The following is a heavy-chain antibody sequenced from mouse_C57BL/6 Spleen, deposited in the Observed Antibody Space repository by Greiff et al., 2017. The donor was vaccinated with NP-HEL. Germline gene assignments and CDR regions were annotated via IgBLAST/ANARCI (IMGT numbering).Heavy chain of an antibody. Sequence: EVQRVESGGGLVKPGGSLKLSCAASGFTFSSYAMSWVRQTPEKRLEWVATISDGGSYTYYPDNVKGRFTISRDNAKNNLYLQRNHLKSEDTAMYYCARDKTYYSNYEYFDVWGTGTTVTVSS. D-gene: IGHD2-5*01. CDR3: ARDKTYYSNYEYFDV. V-gene: IGHV5-4*01. CDR2: ISDGGSYT. CDR1: GFTFSSYA. J-gene: IGHJ1*03.